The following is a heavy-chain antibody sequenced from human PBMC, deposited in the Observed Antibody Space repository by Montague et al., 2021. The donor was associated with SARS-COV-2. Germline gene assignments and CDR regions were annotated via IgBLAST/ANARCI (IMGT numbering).Heavy chain of an antibody. Sequence: SETLSLTCAVSGASTNSNSYYWGWIRQPPGKGLDWIGSFYYTGYTCYTPSLKSRVTISGDTSKNQFSLKLTSVTAAGTAVYYCARIVGDCSSDSCYAVRWGQGTLVTVSS. CDR2: FYYTGYT. CDR1: GASTNSNSYY. J-gene: IGHJ4*02. D-gene: IGHD2-2*01. V-gene: IGHV4-39*01. CDR3: ARIVGDCSSDSCYAVR.